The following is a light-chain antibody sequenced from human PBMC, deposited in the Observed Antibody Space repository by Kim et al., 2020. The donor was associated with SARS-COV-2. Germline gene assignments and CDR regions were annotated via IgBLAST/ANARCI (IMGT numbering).Light chain of an antibody. CDR1: KFGDKY. Sequence: LSARQTASIPCSGDKFGDKYASWYQQKPGQSPVVVIFRDNRRPSGIPGRFSGSNAGNTATLTISGTQAMDEADYYCQAWDSSIYVFGTGTKVTVL. V-gene: IGLV3-1*01. J-gene: IGLJ1*01. CDR2: RDN. CDR3: QAWDSSIYV.